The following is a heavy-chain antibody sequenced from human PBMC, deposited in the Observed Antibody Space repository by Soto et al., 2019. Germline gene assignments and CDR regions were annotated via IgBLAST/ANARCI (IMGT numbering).Heavy chain of an antibody. CDR2: IYYSGST. CDR3: ARELPTSSGYYYGVFDY. D-gene: IGHD3-22*01. CDR1: GGSISSGGYY. Sequence: TLSLTCTVSGGSISSGGYYWSWIRQHPGKGLEWIGYIYYSGSTYYNPSLKSRVTISVDTSKNQFSLKLSSVTAADTAVYYCARELPTSSGYYYGVFDYWGQGTLVTVSS. J-gene: IGHJ4*02. V-gene: IGHV4-31*03.